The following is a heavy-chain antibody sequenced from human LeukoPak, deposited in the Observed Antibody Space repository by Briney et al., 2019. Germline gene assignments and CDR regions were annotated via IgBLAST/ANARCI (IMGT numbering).Heavy chain of an antibody. CDR3: AKDRSGYSYGCFDY. Sequence: PGGSLRLSCAASGFTFSDYYMSWIRQAPGKGLEWVSYISGTSNYTDYADSVKGRFTISRDNSKNTLYLQMNSLRAEDTAVYYCAKDRSGYSYGCFDYWGQGTLVTVSS. D-gene: IGHD5-18*01. CDR1: GFTFSDYY. V-gene: IGHV3-11*05. J-gene: IGHJ4*02. CDR2: ISGTSNYT.